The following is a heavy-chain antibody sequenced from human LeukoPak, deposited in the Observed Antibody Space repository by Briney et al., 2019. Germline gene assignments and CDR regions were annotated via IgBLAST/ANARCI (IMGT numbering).Heavy chain of an antibody. D-gene: IGHD1-1*01. Sequence: GASVKVSCKTAGYTSTSYDINWGRQATGQKVEWMGWMNPNSGNTGYAQKFQGRVTMTRNTSISTAYMELSSLRSEDTAVYYCAVGGATGTTGDYFDYWGQGTLVTVSS. V-gene: IGHV1-8*01. CDR3: AVGGATGTTGDYFDY. CDR1: GYTSTSYD. CDR2: MNPNSGNT. J-gene: IGHJ4*02.